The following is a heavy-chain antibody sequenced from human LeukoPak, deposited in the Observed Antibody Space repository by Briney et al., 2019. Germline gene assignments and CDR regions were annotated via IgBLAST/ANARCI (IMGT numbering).Heavy chain of an antibody. CDR1: KLSFRGYE. CDR3: ARDRAYSTFDY. CDR2: ISSSGGTI. V-gene: IGHV3-48*03. D-gene: IGHD3-16*01. J-gene: IGHJ4*02. Sequence: PGXXLRLSCVASKLSFRGYEMNWVRQAPGKGLEWVSYISSSGGTIYYADSVKGRFTISRDNAKNSLYLQMNSLRAEDTAVYYCARDRAYSTFDYWGQGTLVTVSS.